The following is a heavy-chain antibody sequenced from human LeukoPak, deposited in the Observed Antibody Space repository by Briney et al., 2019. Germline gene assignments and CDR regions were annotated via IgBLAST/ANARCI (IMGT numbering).Heavy chain of an antibody. CDR3: ARSRGNTVVTRSFDY. J-gene: IGHJ4*02. Sequence: SETLSLACTVSGGSISSSSYYWGWIRQPPGKGLEWIGSIYYSGSTYYNPSLKSRVTISVDTSKNQFSLKLSSVTAADTAVYYCARSRGNTVVTRSFDYWGQGTLVTVSS. CDR1: GGSISSSSYY. CDR2: IYYSGST. D-gene: IGHD4-23*01. V-gene: IGHV4-39*07.